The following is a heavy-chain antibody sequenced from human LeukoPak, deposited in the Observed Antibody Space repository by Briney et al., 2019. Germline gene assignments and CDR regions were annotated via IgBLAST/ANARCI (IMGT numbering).Heavy chain of an antibody. J-gene: IGHJ4*02. Sequence: GGSLRLSCAVSGITLSNYGMSWVRQAPGKGLEWVAGISDSGGSTNYADSVKGRFTISRDSPKNTLYLQMTGLRAEDTAVYFCAKRGVVIRVILVGFHKEAYYFDSWGQGALVTVSS. D-gene: IGHD3-22*01. V-gene: IGHV3-23*01. CDR1: GITLSNYG. CDR3: AKRGVVIRVILVGFHKEAYYFDS. CDR2: ISDSGGST.